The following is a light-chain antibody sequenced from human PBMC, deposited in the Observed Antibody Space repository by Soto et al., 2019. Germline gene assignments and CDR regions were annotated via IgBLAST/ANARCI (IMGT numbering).Light chain of an antibody. J-gene: IGLJ2*01. Sequence: QSVLAQPPSASGSPGQSVTISCTGTASDVGGYNYVSWFQHHPGNAPKLIIYEVTNRPSGVSNRFSGSKSGNTASLTISGLQAEDEADYYCSSYTTSSTVVIGGGTKLTVL. CDR1: ASDVGGYNY. V-gene: IGLV2-14*01. CDR3: SSYTTSSTVV. CDR2: EVT.